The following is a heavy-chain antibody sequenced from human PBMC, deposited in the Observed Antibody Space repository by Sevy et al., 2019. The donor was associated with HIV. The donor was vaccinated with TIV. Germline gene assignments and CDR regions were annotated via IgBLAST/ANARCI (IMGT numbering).Heavy chain of an antibody. V-gene: IGHV4-34*01. J-gene: IGHJ6*02. Sequence: SETLSLTCAVYGGSFSGYYWSWIRQPPGKGLEWIGEINHSGSTNYNPSLKSRVTISVDTSKNQFSLKLSSVTAADTAVYYCARGIRSSGWTVAGRTVSPGYYGMDVWGQGTTVTVSS. CDR3: ARGIRSSGWTVAGRTVSPGYYGMDV. CDR2: INHSGST. CDR1: GGSFSGYY. D-gene: IGHD6-19*01.